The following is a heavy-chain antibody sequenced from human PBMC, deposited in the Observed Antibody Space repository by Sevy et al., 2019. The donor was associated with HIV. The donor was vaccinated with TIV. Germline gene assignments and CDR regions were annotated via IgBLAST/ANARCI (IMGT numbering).Heavy chain of an antibody. CDR3: AREPPRYCSGGSCYTYPDY. D-gene: IGHD2-15*01. J-gene: IGHJ4*02. CDR1: GFTFDDYG. CDR2: INWNGGST. Sequence: GGSLRLSCAASGFTFDDYGMSWVRQAPGKGLEWVSGINWNGGSTGYADSVKVRFTISRDNAKNSLYLQMNSLRAEDTALYYCAREPPRYCSGGSCYTYPDYWGQGTLVTVSS. V-gene: IGHV3-20*04.